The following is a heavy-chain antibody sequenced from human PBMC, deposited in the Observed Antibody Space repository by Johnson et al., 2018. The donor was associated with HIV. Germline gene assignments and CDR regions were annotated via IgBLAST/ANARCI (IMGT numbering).Heavy chain of an antibody. Sequence: EVQLVESGGGLVKPGGSLRLSCAASGFTVSSNYMTWVRQAPGKGLEWVSVIYSGGSTYYADSVKGRFTISRDNSKNTLYLQMNSLRAEDTAVYYCAREMAATNAWALDIWGQGTMVTVSS. V-gene: IGHV3-66*01. CDR3: AREMAATNAWALDI. D-gene: IGHD5-24*01. CDR1: GFTVSSNY. CDR2: IYSGGST. J-gene: IGHJ3*02.